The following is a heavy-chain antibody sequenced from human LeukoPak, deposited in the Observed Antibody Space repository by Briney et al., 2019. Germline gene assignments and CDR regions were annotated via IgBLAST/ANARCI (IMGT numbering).Heavy chain of an antibody. D-gene: IGHD3-22*01. CDR2: IYSGGST. CDR1: GFTVSSKY. J-gene: IGHJ4*02. CDR3: ARMYYYDSSDYSLDY. Sequence: PGGSLRLSCAASGFTVSSKYMSWVRQAPGKGLEWVSVIYSGGSTYYADSVKGRFTISRDNSKNTLYLQMNSLRAEDTAVYYCARMYYYDSSDYSLDYWGQGTLVTVSS. V-gene: IGHV3-53*01.